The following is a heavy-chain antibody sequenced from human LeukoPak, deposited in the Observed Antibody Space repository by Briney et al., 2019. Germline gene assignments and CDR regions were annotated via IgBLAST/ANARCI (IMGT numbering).Heavy chain of an antibody. V-gene: IGHV4-59*01. J-gene: IGHJ4*02. D-gene: IGHD4-17*01. CDR2: IYYSGST. CDR1: GGSISIYY. CDR3: ARTTTLYGDYYFDY. Sequence: PSETLSLTCTVSGGSISIYYWSWIRQPPGKGREGIGHIYYSGSTNYNPSLKSRVAISVDTSKNQFSLKLNSVTAADTAVYYCARTTTLYGDYYFDYWGQGTLVTVSS.